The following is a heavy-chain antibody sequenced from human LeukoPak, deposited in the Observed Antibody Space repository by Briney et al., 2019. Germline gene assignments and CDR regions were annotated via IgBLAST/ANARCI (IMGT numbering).Heavy chain of an antibody. V-gene: IGHV1-46*01. CDR3: ARVGTVVVPVASFDY. CDR1: GYTFTSYY. J-gene: IGHJ4*02. Sequence: ASVKVSCKASGYTFTSYYMHWVRQAPGQGLEWMGIINPSGGSTSYAQKFQGRVSMTRDTSTSTVYMELSSLRSEDTAVYYCARVGTVVVPVASFDYWGQGTLVTVSS. D-gene: IGHD2-2*01. CDR2: INPSGGST.